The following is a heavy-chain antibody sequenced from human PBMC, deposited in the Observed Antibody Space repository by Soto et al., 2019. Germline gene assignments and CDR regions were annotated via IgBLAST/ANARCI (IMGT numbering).Heavy chain of an antibody. J-gene: IGHJ6*03. Sequence: SETLSLTCTVSGGSISNFYWSWIRQPPGKGLEWIGYVYYTGSTSYNPSLKRRVTFSADSSRGQFSLRLNSVTAADTAVYYCARTVLGPDLLADSFVDYYYYIVFWYQGPSVTVSS. CDR2: VYYTGST. CDR3: ARTVLGPDLLADSFVDYYYYIVF. D-gene: IGHD3-9*01. CDR1: GGSISNFY. V-gene: IGHV4-59*08.